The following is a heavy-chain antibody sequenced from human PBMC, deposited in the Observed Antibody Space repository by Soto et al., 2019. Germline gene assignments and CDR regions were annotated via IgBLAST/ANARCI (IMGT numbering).Heavy chain of an antibody. CDR1: GLTFRNYA. CDR2: ISGSGSMK. CDR3: AKESVASEQVPIPGDS. D-gene: IGHD7-27*01. V-gene: IGHV3-23*01. J-gene: IGHJ5*02. Sequence: GGYLRLSCTASGLTFRNYAMTWVRQAPGRGLEWVSGISGSGSMKYYADSVKGRFTISRDNSKNMLFLQMDSLRDEDTAMYHCAKESVASEQVPIPGDSCGQGSLVIVSS.